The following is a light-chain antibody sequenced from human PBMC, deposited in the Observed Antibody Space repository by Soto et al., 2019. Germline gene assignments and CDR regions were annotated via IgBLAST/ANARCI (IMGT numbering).Light chain of an antibody. CDR3: QQVNSYPLT. Sequence: DIQLTQSPSFLSSSVGYIVTLTFLASQGISSFLAWYQLKAGKAPKLLIYAASTLQSGVPSRFSGSGSGTEFTLTISSLQPEDFATYYCQQVNSYPLTFGGGTKVDIK. J-gene: IGKJ4*01. CDR1: QGISSF. CDR2: AAS. V-gene: IGKV1-9*01.